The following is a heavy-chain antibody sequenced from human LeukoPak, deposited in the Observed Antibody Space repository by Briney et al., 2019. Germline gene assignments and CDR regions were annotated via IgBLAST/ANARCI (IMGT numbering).Heavy chain of an antibody. D-gene: IGHD4-17*01. V-gene: IGHV4-61*02. CDR2: IYTSGST. J-gene: IGHJ4*02. CDR3: ARGPTTVTRAFDY. CDR1: GGSISSSSYY. Sequence: KPSETLSLTCTVSGGSISSSSYYWSWLRQPAGKGLEWIGRIYTSGSTNYNPSLKSRVTMSVDTSKNQFSLNLNSVTAADTAVYYCARGPTTVTRAFDYWGQGTLVTVSS.